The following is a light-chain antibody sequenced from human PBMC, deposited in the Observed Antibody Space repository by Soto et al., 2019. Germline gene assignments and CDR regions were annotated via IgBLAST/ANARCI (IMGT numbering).Light chain of an antibody. V-gene: IGKV3-15*01. Sequence: EIVLTQSPGTLSVSPGESATLSCRASQSVSSKLAWYQQKPGQAPRLLFYGASTGATGIPARFSGSGSETEFTLSISSLQSEDFAVYYCQQYNNWPGTLGQGTKVDIK. CDR3: QQYNNWPGT. CDR1: QSVSSK. J-gene: IGKJ1*01. CDR2: GAS.